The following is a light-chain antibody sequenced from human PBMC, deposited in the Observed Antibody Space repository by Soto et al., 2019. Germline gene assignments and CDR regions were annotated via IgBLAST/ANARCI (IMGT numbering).Light chain of an antibody. J-gene: IGKJ1*01. CDR2: DAS. CDR3: QQYNTYSPWT. Sequence: EIVLTQSPATLSLSPGERATLSCRAGQTVSSYLAWFQQKPGQAPRLLIYDASNRATGIPARFSGSGSGTEFTLTISSLQPDDFATYYCQQYNTYSPWTFGQGTKVDIK. V-gene: IGKV3-11*01. CDR1: QTVSSY.